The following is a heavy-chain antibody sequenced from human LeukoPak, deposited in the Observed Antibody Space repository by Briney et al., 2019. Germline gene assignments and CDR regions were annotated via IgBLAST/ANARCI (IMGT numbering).Heavy chain of an antibody. CDR3: AREEAAVIQH. D-gene: IGHD6-13*01. CDR1: GGSISSSSYY. CDR2: IYYSGST. V-gene: IGHV4-39*07. Sequence: SETLSLTCTVSGGSISSSSYYWGWIRQPPGKGLEWIGSIYYSGSTYYNPSLKSRVTISVDTSKNQFSLKLSSVTAADTAVYYCAREEAAVIQHWGQGTLVTVSS. J-gene: IGHJ1*01.